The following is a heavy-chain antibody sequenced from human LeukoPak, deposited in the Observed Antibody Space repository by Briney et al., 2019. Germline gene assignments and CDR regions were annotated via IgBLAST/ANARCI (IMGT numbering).Heavy chain of an antibody. Sequence: PSETLSLTCTVSGGSISSSNYYWGWIRQPPGKGLKWIGSVYYSGSTYNNPSLKSRVTISVDTSKNQFSLKLSSVTAADTAVYYCARLYGDTGDFDYWGQGTLVTVSS. V-gene: IGHV4-39*01. J-gene: IGHJ4*02. CDR3: ARLYGDTGDFDY. CDR2: VYYSGST. D-gene: IGHD5-18*01. CDR1: GGSISSSNYY.